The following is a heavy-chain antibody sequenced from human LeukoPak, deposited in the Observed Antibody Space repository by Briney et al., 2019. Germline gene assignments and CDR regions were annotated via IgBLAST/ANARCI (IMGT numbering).Heavy chain of an antibody. Sequence: SETLSLTCAASGGSISSGGYSWSWIRQPPGKGLEWIGYIYHSGSTYYNPSLKSRVTISVDRSKNQFSLKLSSVTAADTAVYYCARAIVVVVAATWFDPWGQGTLVTVSS. CDR3: ARAIVVVVAATWFDP. V-gene: IGHV4-30-2*01. CDR1: GGSISSGGYS. D-gene: IGHD2-15*01. CDR2: IYHSGST. J-gene: IGHJ5*02.